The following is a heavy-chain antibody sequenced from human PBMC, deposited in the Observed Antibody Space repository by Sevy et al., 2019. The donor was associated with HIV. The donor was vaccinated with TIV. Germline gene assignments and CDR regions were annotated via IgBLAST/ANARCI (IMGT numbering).Heavy chain of an antibody. V-gene: IGHV3-23*01. CDR3: AREGCTRPHDY. Sequence: GGSLRLSCTASGFTFNIYTMSWVRQAPGKGLEWVSTNCIDGDTKNYADSVKGPFTISRDNSKRTVYLQMNSVRVEDSAVYYCAREGCTRPHDYWGQGTLVTVSS. J-gene: IGHJ4*02. CDR2: NCIDGDTK. CDR1: GFTFNIYT. D-gene: IGHD2-8*01.